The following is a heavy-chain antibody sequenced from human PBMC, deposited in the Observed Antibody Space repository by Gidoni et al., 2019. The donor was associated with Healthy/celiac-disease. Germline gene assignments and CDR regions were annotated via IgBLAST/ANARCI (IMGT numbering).Heavy chain of an antibody. CDR2: IYTSGST. D-gene: IGHD6-13*01. J-gene: IGHJ6*02. Sequence: QVQLQESGPGLVKPSETLSLTCTVSGGSISSYYWSWIRQPAGKGLEWIGRIYTSGSTNYNPSLKSRVTMSVDTSKNQFSLKLSSVTAADTAVYYCARDGSSSWFYYYGMDVWGQGTTVTVSS. CDR3: ARDGSSSWFYYYGMDV. CDR1: GGSISSYY. V-gene: IGHV4-4*07.